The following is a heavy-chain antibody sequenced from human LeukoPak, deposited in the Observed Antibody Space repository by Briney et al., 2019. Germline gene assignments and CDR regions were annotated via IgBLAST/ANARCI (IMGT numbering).Heavy chain of an antibody. CDR3: ARGGDRYSSGWYREFDY. CDR1: GYTFTGYY. J-gene: IGHJ4*02. Sequence: ASVKVSCKASGYTFTGYYMHWVRQAPGQGLEWMGWINPNSGGTNYAQKFQGRVTMTRDMSISTAYMELSRLRSDDTAVYYCARGGDRYSSGWYREFDYWGQGTLVTVSS. CDR2: INPNSGGT. V-gene: IGHV1-2*02. D-gene: IGHD6-19*01.